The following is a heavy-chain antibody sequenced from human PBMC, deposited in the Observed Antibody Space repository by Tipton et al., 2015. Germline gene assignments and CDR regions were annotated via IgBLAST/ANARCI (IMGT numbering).Heavy chain of an antibody. Sequence: SLRLSCSAAGFTLNRYAMNWVRQAPGKGLEYVSAISSNGYNTYYADSVKGRFTISRDNSKNTLYLQMNSLRAEDTAVYYCAQDPGRRMQIWLGNFDYWGQGTLVTVSP. CDR1: GFTLNRYA. V-gene: IGHV3-64*04. D-gene: IGHD5-18*01. CDR3: AQDPGRRMQIWLGNFDY. CDR2: ISSNGYNT. J-gene: IGHJ4*02.